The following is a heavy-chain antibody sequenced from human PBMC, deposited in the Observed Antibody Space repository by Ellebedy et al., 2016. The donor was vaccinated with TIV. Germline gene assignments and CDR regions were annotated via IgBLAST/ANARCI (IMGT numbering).Heavy chain of an antibody. V-gene: IGHV3-23*01. J-gene: IGHJ4*02. D-gene: IGHD5-18*01. CDR2: ISHTGSRT. CDR3: AKDRTPGDGYWVFDF. CDR1: GFTFSSYA. Sequence: GESLKISCAASGFTFSSYAMSWVRQAPGKGLEWVSTISHTGSRTYYANSVEGRFIISRDNSKSTLDLQMSSLRAEDTAVYYCAKDRTPGDGYWVFDFWGQGTLVTVST.